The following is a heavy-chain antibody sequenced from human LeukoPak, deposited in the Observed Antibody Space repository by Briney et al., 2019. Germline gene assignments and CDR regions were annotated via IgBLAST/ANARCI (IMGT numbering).Heavy chain of an antibody. CDR1: GYTFTSYA. V-gene: IGHV7-4-1*02. J-gene: IGHJ4*02. Sequence: ASVKVSCKASGYTFTSYAMNWVRQAPGQGLEWMGWINTNTGNPTYAQGFTGRFVFSLDTSVSTAYLQISSLKAEDTAVYYCARDSHITVRGVIPFDYWGQGTLVTVSS. CDR3: ARDSHITVRGVIPFDY. CDR2: INTNTGNP. D-gene: IGHD3-16*02.